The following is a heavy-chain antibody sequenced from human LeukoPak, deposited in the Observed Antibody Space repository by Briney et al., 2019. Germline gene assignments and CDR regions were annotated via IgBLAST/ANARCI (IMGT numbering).Heavy chain of an antibody. CDR2: IWYDGSNK. Sequence: PGGSLRLSCAASGFTFSTYGMHWVRQAPGKGLGWVAVIWYDGSNKYYADSMKGRFTISRDNSKNTLYLQMNSLRAEDTAVYYCARDHGTLRYYGMDVWGQGTTVTVSS. CDR3: ARDHGTLRYYGMDV. J-gene: IGHJ6*02. D-gene: IGHD6-13*01. CDR1: GFTFSTYG. V-gene: IGHV3-33*08.